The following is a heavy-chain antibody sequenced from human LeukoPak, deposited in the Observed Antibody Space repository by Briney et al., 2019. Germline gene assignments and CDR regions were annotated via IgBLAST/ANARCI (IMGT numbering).Heavy chain of an antibody. Sequence: ASVKVSCKASGYTFTAYYMHWVRQAPGQGLEWMGWINPNSGGTNYAQKFRGRVTMTRDTSISTAYMELSRLRSDDTAVYYCARGSNIAVAGTHLDYWGQGTLVTVSS. CDR2: INPNSGGT. CDR1: GYTFTAYY. CDR3: ARGSNIAVAGTHLDY. D-gene: IGHD6-19*01. V-gene: IGHV1-2*02. J-gene: IGHJ4*02.